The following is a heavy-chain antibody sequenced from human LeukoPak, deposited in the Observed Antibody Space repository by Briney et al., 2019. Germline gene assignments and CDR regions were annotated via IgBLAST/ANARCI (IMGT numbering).Heavy chain of an antibody. CDR2: FDPEDGET. CDR3: ATLRPTSGATKIPVAFDI. V-gene: IGHV1-24*01. D-gene: IGHD1-26*01. CDR1: GYTLTELS. Sequence: ASVKVSCKVSGYTLTELSMHWVRQAPGKGLEWMGGFDPEDGETIYAQKFQGRVTMTEDTSTDTAYMELSSLRSEDTAVYYCATLRPTSGATKIPVAFDIWGQGTMVTVSS. J-gene: IGHJ3*02.